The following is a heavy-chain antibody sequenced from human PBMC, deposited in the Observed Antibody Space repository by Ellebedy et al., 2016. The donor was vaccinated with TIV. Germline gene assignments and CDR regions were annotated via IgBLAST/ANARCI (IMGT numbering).Heavy chain of an antibody. D-gene: IGHD5-18*01. J-gene: IGHJ6*02. V-gene: IGHV4-39*01. Sequence: MPSETLSLTCTVSGGSISSSSYYWGWIRQPPGKGLEWIGSIYYSGSTYYNPSLKSRVTISVDTSKNQFSLKLSSVTAADTAVYYCASLTVSWIQPLTGPMDVWGQGTTVTVSS. CDR2: IYYSGST. CDR3: ASLTVSWIQPLTGPMDV. CDR1: GGSISSSSYY.